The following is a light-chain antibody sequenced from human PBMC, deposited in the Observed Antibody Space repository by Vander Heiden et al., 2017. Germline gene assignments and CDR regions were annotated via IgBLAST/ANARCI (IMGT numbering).Light chain of an antibody. Sequence: QSVLTQPPSVSGAPGQRIIISCTGRSSNIGAGYGVHWYQQLPGTAPKLLIYGNTNRPSGVPDRLSGSKSGTSASLAITGLQAEDEADYYCQSYDSSLSVVFGGGTKLTVL. V-gene: IGLV1-40*01. CDR2: GNT. CDR3: QSYDSSLSVV. CDR1: SSNIGAGYG. J-gene: IGLJ2*01.